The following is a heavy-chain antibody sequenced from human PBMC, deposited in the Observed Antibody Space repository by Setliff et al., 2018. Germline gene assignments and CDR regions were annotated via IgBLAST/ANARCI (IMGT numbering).Heavy chain of an antibody. J-gene: IGHJ5*02. Sequence: ASVKVSCKASGYTFTYCSLHWLQQAPGQGLERMRWITLYNGNTNYAKKFQGRVTITRDTSISTAYMELSSLRSDDTAVYYCARDGISWLNWLDPWGQGTPVTVSS. CDR3: ARDGISWLNWLDP. D-gene: IGHD6-13*01. V-gene: IGHV1-2*02. CDR1: GYTFTYCS. CDR2: ITLYNGNT.